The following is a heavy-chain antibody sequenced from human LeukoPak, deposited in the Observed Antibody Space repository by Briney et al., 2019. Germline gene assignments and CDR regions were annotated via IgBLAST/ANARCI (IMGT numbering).Heavy chain of an antibody. J-gene: IGHJ4*02. V-gene: IGHV4-4*02. CDR3: ARESGAFSPLGF. Sequence: SETLSLTCAVSGGSILSTNWWSWVRQPPGKGLEWIGEVHLSGASNYNPSLKSRVSMSIDKSRNHLSLELTSVTAADTAIYYCARESGAFSPLGFWGQGTLVTVSS. CDR1: GGSILSTNW. D-gene: IGHD1-26*01. CDR2: VHLSGAS.